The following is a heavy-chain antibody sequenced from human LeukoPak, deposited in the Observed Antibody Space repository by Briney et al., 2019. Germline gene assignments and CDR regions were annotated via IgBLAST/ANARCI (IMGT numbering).Heavy chain of an antibody. CDR1: GGTFSSYA. V-gene: IGHV1-69*04. J-gene: IGHJ3*02. CDR2: IIPILDIA. CDR3: ARVLYTSKFELLAFDI. D-gene: IGHD3-10*02. Sequence: SVKVSCKASGGTFSSYAISWVRQAPGQGLEWMGRIIPILDIANYAQKFQGRVTITADKSTSTAYMELSSLRSEDTAVYYCARVLYTSKFELLAFDIWGQGTMVTVSS.